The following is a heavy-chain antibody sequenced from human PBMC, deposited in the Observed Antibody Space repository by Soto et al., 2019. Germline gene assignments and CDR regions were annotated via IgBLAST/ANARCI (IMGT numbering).Heavy chain of an antibody. CDR2: IYYSGST. Sequence: SETLSRTCTVSGGSISSSNYYWGWIRQPPGKGLEWIGSIYYSGSTYYNPSLKSRVTISVDTSKNQFSLKLSSVTAADTAVYYCATQEVGGSYVYTFDPWGQGTLVTVSS. CDR1: GGSISSSNYY. CDR3: ATQEVGGSYVYTFDP. D-gene: IGHD1-26*01. V-gene: IGHV4-39*01. J-gene: IGHJ5*02.